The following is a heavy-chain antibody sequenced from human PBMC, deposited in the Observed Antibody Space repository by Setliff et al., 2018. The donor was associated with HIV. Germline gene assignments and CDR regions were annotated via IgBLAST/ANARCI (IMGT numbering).Heavy chain of an antibody. D-gene: IGHD1-26*01. Sequence: RGESLKISCRASGYSFATYHINWVRLLPGKGLEWMGTVNPGDSSTRYNPSLQGQVIISADTSVRTTYLQWSTLKASDTAIYYCATLVGTNGVVWFDPWGQGTLVTVSS. CDR1: GYSFATYH. CDR2: VNPGDSST. CDR3: ATLVGTNGVVWFDP. J-gene: IGHJ5*01. V-gene: IGHV5-51*01.